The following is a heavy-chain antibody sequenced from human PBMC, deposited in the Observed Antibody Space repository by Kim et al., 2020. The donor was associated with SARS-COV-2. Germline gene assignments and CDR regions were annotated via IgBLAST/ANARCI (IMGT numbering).Heavy chain of an antibody. Sequence: YAKGCTGRFVFSLDTSVSTAYLQISSLRAEDTAVYYCARDDSSSWSFDYWGQGTLVTVSS. V-gene: IGHV7-4-1*02. J-gene: IGHJ4*02. D-gene: IGHD6-13*01. CDR3: ARDDSSSWSFDY.